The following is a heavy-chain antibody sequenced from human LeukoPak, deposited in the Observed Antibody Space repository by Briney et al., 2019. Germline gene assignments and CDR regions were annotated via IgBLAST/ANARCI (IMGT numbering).Heavy chain of an antibody. D-gene: IGHD6-19*01. CDR3: ARDGLAVAGTSDY. CDR2: ISSSSSYI. Sequence: GRSLRLSCAASGFTFSSYSMNWVRQAPXXXLEWVSSISSSSSYIYYADSVKGRFTISRGNAKNSLYLQMNSLRAEDTAVYYCARDGLAVAGTSDYWGQGTLVTVSS. J-gene: IGHJ4*02. V-gene: IGHV3-21*01. CDR1: GFTFSSYS.